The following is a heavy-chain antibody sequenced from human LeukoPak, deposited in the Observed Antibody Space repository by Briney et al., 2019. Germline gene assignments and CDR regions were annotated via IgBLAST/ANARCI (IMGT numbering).Heavy chain of an antibody. Sequence: SETLSLTCTVSGGSISSGGYYWSWIRQHPGKGLEWIGYIYYSGSTYYNPSLKSRVTISVDTSKNQFSLKLSSVTAADTAVYYCARASVESVVVPAAPYYYYYYMDVWGKGTTVTVSS. CDR2: IYYSGST. D-gene: IGHD2-2*01. CDR3: ARASVESVVVPAAPYYYYYYMDV. V-gene: IGHV4-31*03. J-gene: IGHJ6*03. CDR1: GGSISSGGYY.